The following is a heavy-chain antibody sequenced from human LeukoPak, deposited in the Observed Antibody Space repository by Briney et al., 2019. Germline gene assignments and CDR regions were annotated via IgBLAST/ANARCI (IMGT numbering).Heavy chain of an antibody. CDR1: GFTFSSYA. J-gene: IGHJ4*02. CDR3: AKDHCSNTTCHIWENYFDY. V-gene: IGHV3-23*01. Sequence: PGGSLRLSCAASGFTFSSYAMSWVRQAPGKGLEWVSAISGSGGSTYYADSVKGRFTISRDNSKNTLFLQMNSLRAEDTAVYFYAKDHCSNTTCHIWENYFDYWGQGTLVTVSS. CDR2: ISGSGGST. D-gene: IGHD2-2*02.